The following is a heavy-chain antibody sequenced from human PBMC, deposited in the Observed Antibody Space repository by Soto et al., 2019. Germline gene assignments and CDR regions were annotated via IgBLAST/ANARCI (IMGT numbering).Heavy chain of an antibody. V-gene: IGHV4-61*01. Sequence: QVQLQESGPGLVKPSETLSLTCTVSGGSVSSGSYYWSWIRQPPGKGLEWIGYIYYSGSTNYNPTLKSXDTXSXDPSKNQSSLKLSSVTAADTAVYSCARDSSSWNYLVWGQGTLVTVSS. J-gene: IGHJ4*02. D-gene: IGHD1-7*01. CDR1: GGSVSSGSYY. CDR3: ARDSSSWNYLV. CDR2: IYYSGST.